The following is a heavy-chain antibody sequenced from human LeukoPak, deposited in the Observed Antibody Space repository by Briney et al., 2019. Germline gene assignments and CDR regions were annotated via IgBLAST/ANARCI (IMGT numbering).Heavy chain of an antibody. Sequence: PGGSLRLSCAASGLTFSYYAMSWVRQAPGEGLEWVSTISGSGGSTYYADSVKGRFTISRDNSKNTLYMQMNSLRAEDTAVYYCARGTLYYFDYWGQGTLVTVSS. V-gene: IGHV3-23*01. D-gene: IGHD1-1*01. CDR1: GLTFSYYA. CDR3: ARGTLYYFDY. CDR2: ISGSGGST. J-gene: IGHJ4*02.